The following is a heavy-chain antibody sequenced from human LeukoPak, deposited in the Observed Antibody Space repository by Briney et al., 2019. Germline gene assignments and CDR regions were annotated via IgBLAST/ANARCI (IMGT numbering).Heavy chain of an antibody. CDR2: IIPIFGTA. V-gene: IGHV1-69*06. CDR3: ARGKEDEYYYYYYMDV. J-gene: IGHJ6*03. Sequence: ASVKVSCKASGGTFSSYAISWVRQAPGQGLEWMGGIIPIFGTANYAQKFQGRVTITADKSTSTAYMELSSLRSEDTAVYYCARGKEDEYYYYYYMDVWGKGTRSPSP. CDR1: GGTFSSYA.